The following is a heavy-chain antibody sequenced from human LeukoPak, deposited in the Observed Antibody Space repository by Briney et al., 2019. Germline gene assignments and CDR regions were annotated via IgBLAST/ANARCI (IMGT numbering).Heavy chain of an antibody. V-gene: IGHV3-23*01. CDR3: AKVPGYSSSGNYYYMDV. CDR1: GFTFTEAW. Sequence: GGSLRLSCVASGFTFTEAWMSWVRQAPGKGLEWVSAISGSGGSTYYADPVKGRFTISRDNSKNTLYLQMNSLRAEDTAVYYCAKVPGYSSSGNYYYMDVWGKGTTVTVSS. D-gene: IGHD6-13*01. CDR2: ISGSGGST. J-gene: IGHJ6*03.